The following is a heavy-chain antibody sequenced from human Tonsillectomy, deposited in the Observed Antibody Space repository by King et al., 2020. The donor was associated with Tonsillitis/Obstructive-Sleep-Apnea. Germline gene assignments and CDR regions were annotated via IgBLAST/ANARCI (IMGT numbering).Heavy chain of an antibody. CDR1: GVTVSNQY. D-gene: IGHD2-21*01. V-gene: IGHV3-53*01. CDR3: ARVLLWRLDP. Sequence: VQLVESVGGLIQPGGSLSLSCSAPGVTVSNQYMSWVRPAPGKGLGWVSIVYSVWKTSYAAPVKGRFTNSRDNSQKTPYLKMTCLRAEDTAVYYCARVLLWRLDPWGQGTLVTVSS. J-gene: IGHJ5*02. CDR2: VYSVWKT.